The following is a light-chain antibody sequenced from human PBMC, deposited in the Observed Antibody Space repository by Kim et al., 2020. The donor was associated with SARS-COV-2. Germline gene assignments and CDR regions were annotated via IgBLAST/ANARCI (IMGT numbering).Light chain of an antibody. J-gene: IGKJ4*02. Sequence: VAPRERATRSCRESRSISSNLAWYQQKPGQATSLLIGGATTRATSSPARFSSSGSGTEFTLTSSRLQSEDFAVYYCQQYNNWPLTFGGGTKVDIK. CDR3: QQYNNWPLT. CDR1: RSISSN. CDR2: GAT. V-gene: IGKV3-15*01.